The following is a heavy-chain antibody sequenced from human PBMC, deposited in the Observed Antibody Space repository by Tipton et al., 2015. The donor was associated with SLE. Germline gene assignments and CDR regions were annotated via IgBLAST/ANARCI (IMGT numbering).Heavy chain of an antibody. Sequence: QSGAEVKKPGASVKVSCKASGYTLTGYYMHWVRQALGQGLEWMGWINPNSGGTNYAQKFQGRVTMTRDTSISTAYMELSRLRSDDTAVYYCARAQWLGGEYFDYWGQGTLVTVSS. CDR2: INPNSGGT. V-gene: IGHV1-2*02. CDR3: ARAQWLGGEYFDY. D-gene: IGHD6-19*01. CDR1: GYTLTGYY. J-gene: IGHJ4*02.